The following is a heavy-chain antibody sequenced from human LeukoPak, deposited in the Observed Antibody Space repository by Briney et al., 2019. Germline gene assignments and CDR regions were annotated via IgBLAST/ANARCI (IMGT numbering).Heavy chain of an antibody. CDR3: TTGPLYYDFWSGYP. J-gene: IGHJ5*02. CDR2: IKSKTDGGTT. Sequence: GSLRLSCAASGFTFSNAWMSWVRQAPGKGLEWVGRIKSKTDGGTTDYAAPVKGRFTISRDDSKNTLYLQMNSLKTEDTAVYYCTTGPLYYDFWSGYPWGQGTLVTVSS. CDR1: GFTFSNAW. D-gene: IGHD3-3*01. V-gene: IGHV3-15*01.